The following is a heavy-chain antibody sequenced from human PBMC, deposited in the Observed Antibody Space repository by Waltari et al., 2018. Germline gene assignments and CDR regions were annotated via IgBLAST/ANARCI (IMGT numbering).Heavy chain of an antibody. CDR3: ARGGGDVVLPAAINY. Sequence: QVQLVQSGAEVRRPGASVKVSCKAPGYTSTSYDINWVRQATGQGLEWMGWMNPNSGNTGYAQKFQGRVTMTRNTSISTAYMELSSLRSEDTAVYYCARGGGDVVLPAAINYWGQGTLVTVSS. CDR2: MNPNSGNT. D-gene: IGHD2-2*01. J-gene: IGHJ4*02. CDR1: GYTSTSYD. V-gene: IGHV1-8*01.